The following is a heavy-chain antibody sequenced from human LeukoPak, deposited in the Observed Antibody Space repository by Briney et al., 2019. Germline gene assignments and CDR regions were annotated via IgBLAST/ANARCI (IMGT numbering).Heavy chain of an antibody. Sequence: KPSETLSLTCTVSGGSISSYYWSWIRQPPGKGLEWLGYIYYSGSTNYNPSLKSRVTISVDTSKNQFSLKLSSVTAADTAVYYCARGGGVVGATFGYWGQGTLVTVSS. CDR2: IYYSGST. J-gene: IGHJ4*02. D-gene: IGHD1-26*01. CDR1: GGSISSYY. V-gene: IGHV4-59*01. CDR3: ARGGGVVGATFGY.